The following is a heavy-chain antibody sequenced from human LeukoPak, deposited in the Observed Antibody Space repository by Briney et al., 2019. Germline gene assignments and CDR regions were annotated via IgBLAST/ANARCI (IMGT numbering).Heavy chain of an antibody. Sequence: GGSLRLSCAASGFTFSSYSMNWVRQAPGRGLEWVSSISSSSSYIYCADSVKGRFTISRDNAKNSLYLQMNSLRAEDTAVYYCARDPSSSWYGYHAQFDYWGQGTLVTVSS. J-gene: IGHJ4*02. V-gene: IGHV3-21*01. CDR1: GFTFSSYS. CDR3: ARDPSSSWYGYHAQFDY. D-gene: IGHD6-13*01. CDR2: ISSSSSYI.